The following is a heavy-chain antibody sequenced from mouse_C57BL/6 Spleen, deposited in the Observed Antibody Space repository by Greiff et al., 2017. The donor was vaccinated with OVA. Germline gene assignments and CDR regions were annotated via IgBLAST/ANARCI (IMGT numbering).Heavy chain of an antibody. D-gene: IGHD3-2*02. Sequence: VQLQQPGAELVMPGASVKLSCKASGYTFTSYWMHWVKQRPGQGLEWIGEIDPSDSYTNYNQKFKGKSTLTVDKSSSTAYMQLSSLTSEDSAVYYCARVDSSGYPHYFDYWGQGTTLTVSS. J-gene: IGHJ2*01. CDR3: ARVDSSGYPHYFDY. CDR2: IDPSDSYT. V-gene: IGHV1-69*01. CDR1: GYTFTSYW.